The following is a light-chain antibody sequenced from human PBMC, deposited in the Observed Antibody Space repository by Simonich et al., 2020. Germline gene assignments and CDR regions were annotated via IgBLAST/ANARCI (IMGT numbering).Light chain of an antibody. CDR3: QQRSNWYT. V-gene: IGKV4-1*01. CDR1: QSVLYSSNNKNY. CDR2: WAS. Sequence: DIVMTQSPDSLAVSLGERATINCKSSQSVLYSSNNKNYLAWYPQKPGQPPKLLIYWASTRESGVPDRFSGSGSGTDFTLTISSLQAEDVAVYYCQQRSNWYTFGQGTKLEIK. J-gene: IGKJ2*01.